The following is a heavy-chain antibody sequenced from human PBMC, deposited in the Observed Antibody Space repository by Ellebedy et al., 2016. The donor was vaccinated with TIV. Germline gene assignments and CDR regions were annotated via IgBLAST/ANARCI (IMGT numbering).Heavy chain of an antibody. CDR1: GGSINNVAYA. Sequence: LRLXXAVSGGSINNVAYAWGWIRQPPGQGLEWIGYFYPSGRTFYNPSLKGRVTISVDMSGNQFSLQLSSVTAADTAMYYCARRGDTTEKPFDFWGQGTLVTVSS. CDR2: FYPSGRT. CDR3: ARRGDTTEKPFDF. V-gene: IGHV4-30-2*01. J-gene: IGHJ4*02. D-gene: IGHD5-18*01.